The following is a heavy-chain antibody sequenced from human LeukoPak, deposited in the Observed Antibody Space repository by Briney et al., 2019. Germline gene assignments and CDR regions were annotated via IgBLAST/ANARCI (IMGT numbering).Heavy chain of an antibody. D-gene: IGHD6-19*01. CDR3: ARDVPVAGTLGY. J-gene: IGHJ4*02. V-gene: IGHV3-66*02. CDR2: TYSGGST. CDR1: GSTFSSYS. Sequence: GGSLRLSCAASGSTFSSYSMNWVRQAPGKGLEWVSVTYSGGSTYYADSVKGRFTISRDNSKNTLYLQMNSLRAEDTAVYYCARDVPVAGTLGYWGQGTLVTVSS.